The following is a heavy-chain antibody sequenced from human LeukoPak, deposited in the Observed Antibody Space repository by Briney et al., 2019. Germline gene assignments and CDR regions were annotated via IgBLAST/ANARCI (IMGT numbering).Heavy chain of an antibody. J-gene: IGHJ4*02. CDR1: GFTLGSNS. Sequence: GGSLRLSCAASGFTLGSNSINWVRQAPGKGLEWISYTSGSTSNIYYADSVKGRFTISRDNAKNSLYLQMSSLRAEDTALYYCARGRFYFDYWGQGTLVTVSS. V-gene: IGHV3-48*04. D-gene: IGHD5-24*01. CDR2: TSGSTSNI. CDR3: ARGRFYFDY.